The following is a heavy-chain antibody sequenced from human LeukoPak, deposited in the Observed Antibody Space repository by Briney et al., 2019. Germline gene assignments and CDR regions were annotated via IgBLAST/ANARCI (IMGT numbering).Heavy chain of an antibody. Sequence: SETLSLTCAVYGGSFSGYYWSWIRQPPGKGLEWIGDINHSGNTNYNPSLKSRVTISVDASKNQFSLKVHSVTAADTAVYYCASRDCSSTSCSWNWFDPWGQGTLVTVSS. D-gene: IGHD2-2*01. CDR1: GGSFSGYY. V-gene: IGHV4-34*01. CDR3: ASRDCSSTSCSWNWFDP. CDR2: INHSGNT. J-gene: IGHJ5*02.